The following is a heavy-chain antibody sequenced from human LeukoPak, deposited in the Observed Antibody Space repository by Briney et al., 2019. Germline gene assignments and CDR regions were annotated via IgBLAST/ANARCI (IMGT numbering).Heavy chain of an antibody. Sequence: SETLSLTCAVYGGSFSGYYWSWMRQPPGKGLEWMGEINHSGSNNYNPSLKSRVSISVDTSKNQFSLKLSSVTAADTAVYYCARGYQLPQYYCMDVWGKGTTVTVSS. CDR2: INHSGSN. V-gene: IGHV4-34*01. D-gene: IGHD2-2*01. CDR1: GGSFSGYY. J-gene: IGHJ6*04. CDR3: ARGYQLPQYYCMDV.